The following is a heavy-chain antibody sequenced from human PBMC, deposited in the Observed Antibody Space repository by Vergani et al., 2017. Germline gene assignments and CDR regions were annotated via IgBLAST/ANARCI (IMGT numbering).Heavy chain of an antibody. J-gene: IGHJ4*02. CDR1: GFTFSSYG. Sequence: QVQLVESGGGVVQPGRSLRLSCAASGFTFSSYGMHWVRQAPGKGLEWVAVISYDGSKKYYADSVKGRFTISRDNSKNTLYLQMNSLRAEDTAVYYCARDFYIPGRPGGVXFDYWGQGTLVTVSS. CDR3: ARDFYIPGRPGGVXFDY. V-gene: IGHV3-30*03. D-gene: IGHD6-6*01. CDR2: ISYDGSKK.